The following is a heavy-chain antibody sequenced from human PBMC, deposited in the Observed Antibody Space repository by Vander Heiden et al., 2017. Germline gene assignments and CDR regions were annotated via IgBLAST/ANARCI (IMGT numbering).Heavy chain of an antibody. Sequence: VQLPQWGAGLLKPSETLTLTCAVNGGSFSGYYWTWIRQPPGKGLEWIGEIKESGSTNYNPSLKSRVTISGDTSKNQFSLRLTSVTAADTAVYYCARRGRLPFDYWGKGTLVTVSS. J-gene: IGHJ4*02. CDR3: ARRGRLPFDY. CDR1: GGSFSGYY. CDR2: IKESGST. D-gene: IGHD6-25*01. V-gene: IGHV4-34*02.